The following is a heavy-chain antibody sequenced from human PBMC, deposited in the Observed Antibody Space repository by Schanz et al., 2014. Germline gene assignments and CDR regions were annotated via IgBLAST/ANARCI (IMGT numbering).Heavy chain of an antibody. V-gene: IGHV1-8*01. CDR1: GYSFTTYD. Sequence: QVQLVQSGAEVKKPGASVRVSCKASGYSFTTYDVNWVRQATGQGLEWMGWMNPTTGNRGYAQNFQGRVTMTRDTSLKTAYMEMTDLKFEDAGLYYCAIHYGDSPLWGQGTLXAVSS. CDR2: MNPTTGNR. J-gene: IGHJ4*02. CDR3: AIHYGDSPL. D-gene: IGHD4-17*01.